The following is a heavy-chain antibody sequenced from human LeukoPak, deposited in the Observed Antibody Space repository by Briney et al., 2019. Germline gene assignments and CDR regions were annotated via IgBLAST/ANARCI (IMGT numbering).Heavy chain of an antibody. V-gene: IGHV3-48*03. D-gene: IGHD3-10*01. CDR3: ARVPTRESYYYYYMDV. CDR1: GFTFSSYE. J-gene: IGHJ6*03. CDR2: ISSSGSTI. Sequence: GGSLRLSCAASGFTFSSYEMNWVRQAPGKGLGWVSYISSSGSTIYYADSVKGRFTISRDNAKNSLYLQMNSLRAEDTAVYYCARVPTRESYYYYYMDVWGKGTTVTISS.